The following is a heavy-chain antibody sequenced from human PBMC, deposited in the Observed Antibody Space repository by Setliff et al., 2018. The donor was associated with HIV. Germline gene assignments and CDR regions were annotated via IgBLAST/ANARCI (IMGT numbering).Heavy chain of an antibody. J-gene: IGHJ4*02. D-gene: IGHD6-13*01. CDR1: GGSFSDYY. V-gene: IGHV4-34*01. Sequence: PSETLSLTCAVYGGSFSDYYWTWIRQSPGKGLEWIGEINHRGSTNYNPSLKSRVTVSVATSKNQFFLKLGSVTAADTAVYYCARESPSSSWFYFDFWGQGTLVTVSS. CDR3: ARESPSSSWFYFDF. CDR2: INHRGST.